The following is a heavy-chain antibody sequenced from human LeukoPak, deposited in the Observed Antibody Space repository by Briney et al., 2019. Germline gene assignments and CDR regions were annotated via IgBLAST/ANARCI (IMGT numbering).Heavy chain of an antibody. D-gene: IGHD6-19*01. J-gene: IGHJ2*01. CDR2: ISAYNGDT. CDR1: GYTFTHHG. CDR3: ARDPCNTSGRYQYFDL. V-gene: IGHV1-18*01. Sequence: ASVKVSCKASGYTFTHHGITWVRQAPGQGLEWMGWISAYNGDTIYAQKVQGRVTMTTDTSTTTAYMELRSLTSDDTALYYCARDPCNTSGRYQYFDLWGRGTLVTVSS.